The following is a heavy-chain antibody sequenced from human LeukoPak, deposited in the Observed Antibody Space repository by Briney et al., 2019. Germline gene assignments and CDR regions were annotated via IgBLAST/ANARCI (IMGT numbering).Heavy chain of an antibody. CDR2: VYNSGST. V-gene: IGHV4-4*07. D-gene: IGHD4-17*01. Sequence: SETLSLTCTVSGGSISSYYWSWIRQPPGKGLEWIGRVYNSGSTDYNPSLKSRVTMSVDTSKNQFSLKLSSVTAADTAVYYCARDDYADYFDFWGQGTLVTVSS. CDR3: ARDDYADYFDF. J-gene: IGHJ4*02. CDR1: GGSISSYY.